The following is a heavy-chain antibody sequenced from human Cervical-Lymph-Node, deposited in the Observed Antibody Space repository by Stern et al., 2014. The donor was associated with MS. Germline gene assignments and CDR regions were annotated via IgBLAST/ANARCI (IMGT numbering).Heavy chain of an antibody. J-gene: IGHJ3*02. CDR2: ISTSSTYT. CDR1: GFDFSDYY. CDR3: ARGGYSSGWYVAFDI. V-gene: IGHV3-11*06. Sequence: VQLVESGGGLVKPGGSLRLSCSASGFDFSDYYMSWIRQAPGKGLEWVSYISTSSTYTNYADSVKGRFTISRDNAKNSLYLQMNSLRAEDTAVYYCARGGYSSGWYVAFDIWGQGTMVTVSS. D-gene: IGHD6-19*01.